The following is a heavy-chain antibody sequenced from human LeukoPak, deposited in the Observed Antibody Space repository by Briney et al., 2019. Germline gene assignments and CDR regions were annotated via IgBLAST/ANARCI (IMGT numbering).Heavy chain of an antibody. CDR1: GGSISSSSYY. Sequence: SETLSLTCTVSGGSISSSSYYWGWIRQPPGKGLEWIGIIYYSGSTYYNPSLKSRVTISVDTSKNQFSLKLSSVTAADTAVYYCASDFWSGWRYFDYWGQGTLVTVSS. CDR2: IYYSGST. V-gene: IGHV4-39*01. CDR3: ASDFWSGWRYFDY. J-gene: IGHJ4*02. D-gene: IGHD3-3*01.